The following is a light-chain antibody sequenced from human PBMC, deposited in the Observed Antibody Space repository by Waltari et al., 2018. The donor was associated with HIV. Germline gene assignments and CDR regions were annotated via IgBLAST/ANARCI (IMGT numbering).Light chain of an antibody. V-gene: IGKV1-39*01. CDR2: GAS. J-gene: IGKJ2*01. CDR3: QQSYITPCA. Sequence: DIQMTQSPSSLSASVGDTVTITCRASANIATYLNWYHHKSGAAPKLLIYGASSLQNAVPSRFSGSGFGTHFSLTITSLQADDFGTYYCQQSYITPCAFGQVTKLEV. CDR1: ANIATY.